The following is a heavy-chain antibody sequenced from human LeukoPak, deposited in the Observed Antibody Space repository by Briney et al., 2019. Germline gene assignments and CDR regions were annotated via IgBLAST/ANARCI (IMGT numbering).Heavy chain of an antibody. CDR3: ARYYGGYSYRIYYYYYYMDV. CDR2: IKQDGSEK. Sequence: GGSLRLSCAASGFTFSSYGMSWVRQAPGKGLEWVANIKQDGSEKYYVDSVKGRFTISRDNAKNSLYLQMNSLRAEDTAVYYCARYYGGYSYRIYYYYYYMDVWGKGTKVTISS. J-gene: IGHJ6*03. CDR1: GFTFSSYG. V-gene: IGHV3-7*01. D-gene: IGHD5-18*01.